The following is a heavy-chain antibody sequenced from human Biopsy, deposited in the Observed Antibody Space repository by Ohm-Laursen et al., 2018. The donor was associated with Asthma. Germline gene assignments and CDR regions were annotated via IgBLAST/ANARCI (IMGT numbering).Heavy chain of an antibody. CDR2: ISGSGGST. CDR1: GFTFSSYA. CDR3: AKFRVAVAAVFHY. D-gene: IGHD6-19*01. Sequence: SLRLSCSASGFTFSSYAMSWVRQAPGKGLEWVSAISGSGGSTYYVDSVKGRFTISRDNSKNTLFLQMNSLRAEDTAVYYCAKFRVAVAAVFHYWGQGTLVTVSS. J-gene: IGHJ4*02. V-gene: IGHV3-23*01.